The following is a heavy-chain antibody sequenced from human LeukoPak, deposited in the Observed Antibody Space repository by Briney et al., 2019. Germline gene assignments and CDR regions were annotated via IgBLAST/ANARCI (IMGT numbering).Heavy chain of an antibody. CDR3: ARDLMPYCSGGSCYHPLYNFEY. J-gene: IGHJ4*02. Sequence: GGSLRLSCAASGFTFSSYGMHWVRQAPGKGLEWVAVISYDGSNKYYADSVKGRFTISRDNSKNTLYLQMNSLRAEDTAVYYCARDLMPYCSGGSCYHPLYNFEYWGQGTLVTVSS. D-gene: IGHD2-15*01. V-gene: IGHV3-30*03. CDR2: ISYDGSNK. CDR1: GFTFSSYG.